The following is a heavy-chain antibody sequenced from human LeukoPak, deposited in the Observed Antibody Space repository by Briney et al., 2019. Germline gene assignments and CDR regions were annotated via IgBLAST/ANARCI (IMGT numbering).Heavy chain of an antibody. CDR1: GFIFRSYA. J-gene: IGHJ4*02. CDR3: AKSRGYTGYQYYFDY. CDR2: VSGSGAST. Sequence: PGGSLRPSCAATGFIFRSYAMTWVRQAPGKGLEWVSVVSGSGASTYYADSVKGRFTISRDNSKNTLFLQMNSLRAEDTAVYYCAKSRGYTGYQYYFDYWGQGTLVTVSS. D-gene: IGHD5-12*01. V-gene: IGHV3-23*01.